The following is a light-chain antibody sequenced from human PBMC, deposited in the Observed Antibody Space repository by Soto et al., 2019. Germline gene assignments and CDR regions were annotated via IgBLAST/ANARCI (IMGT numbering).Light chain of an antibody. CDR1: SSDVGGYNF. Sequence: QFVLTQPASGSWSPGQSITISCTGTSSDVGGYNFVSWYQQHPGKAPKLMIYEVSNRPSGVSNRFSGSKSGNTASLTISGLQAEDEADYYCSSYTSSTPLGYVFGTGTKVT. J-gene: IGLJ1*01. CDR3: SSYTSSTPLGYV. V-gene: IGLV2-14*01. CDR2: EVS.